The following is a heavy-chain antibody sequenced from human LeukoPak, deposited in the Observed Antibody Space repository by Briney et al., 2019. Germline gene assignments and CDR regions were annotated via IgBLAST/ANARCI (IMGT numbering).Heavy chain of an antibody. CDR3: ARDWGHSYGTD. J-gene: IGHJ4*02. CDR2: IKQEGSES. Sequence: GGSLRLSCAASGFTFSICWMSWVRQAPGKGLEWVANIKQEGSESYYVDSVKGRFTISRDNAKNSLYLQMNSLRAEDTAVYYCARDWGHSYGTDWGQGTLVTVSS. CDR1: GFTFSICW. V-gene: IGHV3-7*01. D-gene: IGHD5-18*01.